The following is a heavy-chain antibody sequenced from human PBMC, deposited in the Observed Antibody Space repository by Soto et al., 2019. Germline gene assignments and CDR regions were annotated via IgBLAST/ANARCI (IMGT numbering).Heavy chain of an antibody. Sequence: QVQLVESGGGVVQPGRSLRLSCSASGFIYSSCAMHWVRQVPGKGLEWLAVVSHDGTLYPYADSVKGRFTISRDNSRKMLYLQMNSLRPDDTAVYYCVKDRSDTWSFDYWGHGTLVTVSS. CDR1: GFIYSSCA. CDR3: VKDRSDTWSFDY. D-gene: IGHD2-8*02. CDR2: VSHDGTLY. V-gene: IGHV3-30*18. J-gene: IGHJ4*01.